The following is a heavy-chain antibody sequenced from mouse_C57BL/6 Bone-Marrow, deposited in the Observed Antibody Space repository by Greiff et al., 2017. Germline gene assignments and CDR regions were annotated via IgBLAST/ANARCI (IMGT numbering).Heavy chain of an antibody. J-gene: IGHJ1*03. V-gene: IGHV14-3*01. D-gene: IGHD1-1*01. CDR3: ASIYYYGSSYDWYFDV. CDR2: IDPANGNT. CDR1: GFNIKNTY. Sequence: DVQLQESVAELVRPGASVKLSCTASGFNIKNTYMHWVKQRPEQGLEWIGRIDPANGNTKYAPKFQGKATITADTSSNTAYLQLSSLTSEDTAIYYCASIYYYGSSYDWYFDVWGTGTTVTVSS.